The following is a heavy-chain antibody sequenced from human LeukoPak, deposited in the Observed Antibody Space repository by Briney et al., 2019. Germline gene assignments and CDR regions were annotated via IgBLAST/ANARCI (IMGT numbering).Heavy chain of an antibody. Sequence: GGSLRLSCAASGFTFSSCWMHWVRQAPGKGLVWVSRINSDGSSTSYADSVKGRFTISRDNAKNTLYLQMNSLRAEDTAVYYCARDYAGWLHGGVDYWGQGTLVTVSS. CDR1: GFTFSSCW. CDR2: INSDGSST. J-gene: IGHJ4*02. D-gene: IGHD5-12*01. CDR3: ARDYAGWLHGGVDY. V-gene: IGHV3-74*01.